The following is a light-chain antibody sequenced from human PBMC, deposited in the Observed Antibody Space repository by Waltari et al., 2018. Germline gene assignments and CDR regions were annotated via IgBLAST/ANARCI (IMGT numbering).Light chain of an antibody. V-gene: IGLV4-69*01. CDR3: QTWGTGTYWM. J-gene: IGLJ3*02. CDR2: LNSSVSH. Sequence: QVVLTQSPSASASLGASVKLTCTLSSWYGHFAIAWPQHQPENGPRYLMKLNSSVSHSNGDGSPDRFSGSSSGAERYLTISSLQSEDEADYYCQTWGTGTYWMFGGGTKLTVL. CDR1: SWYGHFA.